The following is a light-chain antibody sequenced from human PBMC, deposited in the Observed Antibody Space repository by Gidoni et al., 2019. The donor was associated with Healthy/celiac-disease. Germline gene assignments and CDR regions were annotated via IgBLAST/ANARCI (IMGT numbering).Light chain of an antibody. CDR2: AAS. V-gene: IGKV1-27*01. J-gene: IGKJ1*01. Sequence: DMQMSQSPSSLSASVGDRVTITCRASQGISNYLAWYQQKPVKVPKLLIYAASTLQSGGPSRFSGSGSGTYFTLTIISLQPEDVATYYCQKYNSAPRTFXQXTKVEIK. CDR1: QGISNY. CDR3: QKYNSAPRT.